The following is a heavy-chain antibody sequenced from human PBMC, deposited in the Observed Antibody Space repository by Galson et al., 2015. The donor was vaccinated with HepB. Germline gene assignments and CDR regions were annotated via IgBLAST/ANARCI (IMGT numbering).Heavy chain of an antibody. CDR1: GGTSSSYT. CDR2: IIPILGIA. Sequence: SVKVSCKASGGTSSSYTISWVRQAPGQGLKWMGGIIPILGIANYAQKFQGRVTITADKSTSTAYMELSSLRSEDTAVYYCARDPDPIVATFFDYWGQGTLVTVSS. D-gene: IGHD5-12*01. CDR3: ARDPDPIVATFFDY. V-gene: IGHV1-69*10. J-gene: IGHJ4*02.